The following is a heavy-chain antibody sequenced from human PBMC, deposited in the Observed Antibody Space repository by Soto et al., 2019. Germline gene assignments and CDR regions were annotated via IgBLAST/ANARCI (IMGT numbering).Heavy chain of an antibody. V-gene: IGHV4-30-2*01. CDR1: GGSISSYS. J-gene: IGHJ5*02. CDR3: ARVPDR. D-gene: IGHD2-2*01. CDR2: IYHSGST. Sequence: SLTCTVSGGSISSYSWSWIRQPPGKGLEWIGYIYHSGSTYYNPSLKSRVTISVDRSKNQFSLKLSSVTAADTAVYYCARVPDRWGQGTLVTVSS.